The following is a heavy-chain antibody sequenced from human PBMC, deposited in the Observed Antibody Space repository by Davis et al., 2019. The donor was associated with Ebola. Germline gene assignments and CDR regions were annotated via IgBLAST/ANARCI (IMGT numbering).Heavy chain of an antibody. CDR3: ASGASSTSCSPFDY. CDR2: ISRSSSYI. V-gene: IGHV3-21*01. D-gene: IGHD2-2*01. CDR1: GFTFSSYS. Sequence: PGGSLRLSCAASGFTFSSYSMNWVRQAPGKGLEWVSSISRSSSYIYYADSMKGRFTISRDNTKNSLYLQMNSLRAEDTAVYYCASGASSTSCSPFDYWGQGTLVTVSS. J-gene: IGHJ4*02.